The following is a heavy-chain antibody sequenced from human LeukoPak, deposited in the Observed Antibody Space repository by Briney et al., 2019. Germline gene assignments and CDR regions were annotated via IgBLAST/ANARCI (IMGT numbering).Heavy chain of an antibody. CDR3: ARGAVGNSWYGPFDP. CDR1: GFTFSNYE. J-gene: IGHJ5*02. CDR2: ISSSGGTI. D-gene: IGHD6-13*01. Sequence: RGSLRLSCAASGFTFSNYEMNLVRQAPGKGLEWVSYISSSGGTIYYADSVKGRFTIYRDNAKNSQYLQMNNLRADDTAVYYCARGAVGNSWYGPFDPWGQGTLVTVSS. V-gene: IGHV3-48*03.